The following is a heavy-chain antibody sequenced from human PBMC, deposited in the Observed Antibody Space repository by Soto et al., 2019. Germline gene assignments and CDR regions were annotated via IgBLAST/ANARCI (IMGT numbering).Heavy chain of an antibody. CDR2: IWYDGSNK. CDR1: GFTFSSYG. Sequence: PGGSLRLSCAASGFTFSSYGMHWVRQAPGKGLEWVAVIWYDGSNKYYADSVKGRFTISRDNSKNTLYLQMNSLRAEDTAVYYCARDPTFSRLGSTGMDVWGQGTTVTVSS. CDR3: ARDPTFSRLGSTGMDV. J-gene: IGHJ6*02. V-gene: IGHV3-33*01. D-gene: IGHD3-9*01.